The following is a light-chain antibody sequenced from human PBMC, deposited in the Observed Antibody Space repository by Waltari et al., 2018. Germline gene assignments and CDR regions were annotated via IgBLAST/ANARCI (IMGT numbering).Light chain of an antibody. CDR3: QSYDSSLTGSWV. J-gene: IGLJ3*02. CDR2: GNT. CDR1: GSNIGAGYD. Sequence: QSVLTQPPSVSGAPGQRVTISCTGSGSNIGAGYDVHWYQQLPGTAPKLLIYGNTNRPSGVPDRFSGSKSGTSGSLAITGLQAEDEAYYDCQSYDSSLTGSWVFGGGTKLTVL. V-gene: IGLV1-40*01.